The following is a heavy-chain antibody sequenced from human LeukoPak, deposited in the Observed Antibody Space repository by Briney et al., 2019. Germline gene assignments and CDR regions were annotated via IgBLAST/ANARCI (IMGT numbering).Heavy chain of an antibody. CDR1: GFAFSSSE. J-gene: IGHJ4*02. D-gene: IGHD3-22*01. Sequence: GGSLRLSCAASGFAFSSSEMNWVRQAPGKGLEWVSCIDISGFTIYYADSVKGRFTLSRDNSRNTLYLQMNSLRAENTAVYYCAKENYDSSGYYYFDQWGQGTPVTVSS. CDR2: IDISGFTI. V-gene: IGHV3-48*03. CDR3: AKENYDSSGYYYFDQ.